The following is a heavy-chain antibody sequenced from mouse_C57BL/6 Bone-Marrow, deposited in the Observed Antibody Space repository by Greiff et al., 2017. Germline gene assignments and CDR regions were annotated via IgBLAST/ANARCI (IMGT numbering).Heavy chain of an antibody. CDR3: ARDTGLLRYVDV. CDR1: GFTFSSYA. V-gene: IGHV5-4*01. J-gene: IGHJ1*03. CDR2: ISDGGSYT. D-gene: IGHD2-3*01. Sequence: EVMLVESGGGLVKPGGSLKLSCAASGFTFSSYAMSWVRQTPEKRLEWVATISDGGSYTYYPDNVKGRFTISRDNAKNTLYLQRSNLKSEDTAMYYCARDTGLLRYVDVWGTGTTVTVSS.